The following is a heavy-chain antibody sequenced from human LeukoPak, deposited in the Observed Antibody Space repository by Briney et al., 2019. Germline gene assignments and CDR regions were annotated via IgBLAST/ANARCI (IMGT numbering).Heavy chain of an antibody. J-gene: IGHJ4*02. CDR1: GDSISSGDYY. D-gene: IGHD3-22*01. CDR3: ARERGDSSGSHLDY. Sequence: SETLSLTCPVSGDSISSGDYYWSWIRQPAGKGLEWIGYIYCSGSTNYNPSLKSRVTISVDTSKNQFSLKLSSVTAADTAVYYCARERGDSSGSHLDYWGQGTLVTVSS. CDR2: IYCSGST. V-gene: IGHV4-61*10.